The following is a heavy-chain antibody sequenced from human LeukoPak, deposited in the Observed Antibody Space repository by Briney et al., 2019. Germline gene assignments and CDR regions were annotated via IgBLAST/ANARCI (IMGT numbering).Heavy chain of an antibody. J-gene: IGHJ3*02. CDR1: GGSISSYY. CDR2: IYYSGST. Sequence: SETLSLTCTVSGGSISSYYWSWIRQPPGKGLEWIGYIYYSGSTNYNPSLKSRVTISVDTSKNQFSLKLSSVTAVDTAVYYCARAVPSLDAFDIWGQGTMVTVSS. V-gene: IGHV4-59*01. CDR3: ARAVPSLDAFDI. D-gene: IGHD3-16*01.